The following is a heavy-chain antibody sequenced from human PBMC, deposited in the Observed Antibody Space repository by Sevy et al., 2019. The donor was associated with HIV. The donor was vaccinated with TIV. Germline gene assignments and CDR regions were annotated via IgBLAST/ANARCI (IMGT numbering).Heavy chain of an antibody. CDR1: GFSFSSYW. Sequence: LTCAASGFSFSSYWMHWVRQVPGKGLVWLSRINSDGTYTKYGDSAKGRFTISRDNAKNTLYLQMDSLRAEDTAVYYCARDKVEGGTMVQDNDYWGQGTLVTVSS. D-gene: IGHD3-10*01. CDR2: INSDGTYT. CDR3: ARDKVEGGTMVQDNDY. J-gene: IGHJ4*02. V-gene: IGHV3-74*03.